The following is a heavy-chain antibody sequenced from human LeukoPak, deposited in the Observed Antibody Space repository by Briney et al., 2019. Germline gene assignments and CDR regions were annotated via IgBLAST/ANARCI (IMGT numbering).Heavy chain of an antibody. V-gene: IGHV4-39*01. D-gene: IGHD2-15*01. CDR2: IFYSERT. CDR1: GGSISCSDYW. Sequence: SETLSLTCAVSGGSISCSDYWWAWIRQPPGKGLDWIASIFYSERTHYNPSLQSRVIISVDTSKNQFSLELNSVTAADTAVYYCARQRGLGSWSFDYWGQGALVTVSS. J-gene: IGHJ4*02. CDR3: ARQRGLGSWSFDY.